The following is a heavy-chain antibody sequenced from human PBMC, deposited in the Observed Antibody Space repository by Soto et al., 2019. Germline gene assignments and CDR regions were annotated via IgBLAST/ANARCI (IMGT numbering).Heavy chain of an antibody. CDR2: IIPIFGTA. CDR1: GGTFSSYA. D-gene: IGHD6-13*01. CDR3: ARDLVAAAGYAFDI. J-gene: IGHJ3*02. V-gene: IGHV1-69*01. Sequence: QVQLVQSGAEVKKPGSSVKVSCKASGGTFSSYAISWVRQAPGQGLEWMGGIIPIFGTANYAQKFQGRVTITADESTSTAYVELSSLRSEDTAVYYCARDLVAAAGYAFDIWGQGTMVTVSS.